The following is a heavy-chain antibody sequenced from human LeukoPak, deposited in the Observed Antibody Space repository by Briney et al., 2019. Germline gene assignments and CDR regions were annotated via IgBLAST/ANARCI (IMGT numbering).Heavy chain of an antibody. D-gene: IGHD6-13*01. V-gene: IGHV4-38-2*02. CDR3: ATAAAGFDY. CDR1: GYSISSGYY. Sequence: SETLSLTCTVSGYSISSGYYWGWIRQPPGKGLEWIGEINHSGSTNYNPSLKSRVTISVDTSKNQFSLKLSSVTAADTAVYYCATAAAGFDYWGQGTLVTVSS. CDR2: INHSGST. J-gene: IGHJ4*02.